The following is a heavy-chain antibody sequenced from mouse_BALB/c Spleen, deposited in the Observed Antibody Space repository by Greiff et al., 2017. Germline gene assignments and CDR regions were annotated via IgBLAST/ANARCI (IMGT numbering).Heavy chain of an antibody. J-gene: IGHJ4*01. CDR1: GYAFSSYW. CDR2: IYPGDGDT. D-gene: IGHD1-2*01. V-gene: IGHV1-80*01. Sequence: QVQLQQSGAELMKPGASVKISCKASGYAFSSYWMNWVKQRPGQGLEWIGQIYPGDGDTNYNGKFKGKATLTADKSSSTAYMQLSSLTSEDSAVYFCARGGLLRPYYYAMDYWGQGTSATVSS. CDR3: ARGGLLRPYYYAMDY.